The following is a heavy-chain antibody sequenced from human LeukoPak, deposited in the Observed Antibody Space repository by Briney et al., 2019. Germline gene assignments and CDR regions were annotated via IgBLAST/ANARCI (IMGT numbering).Heavy chain of an antibody. CDR2: IYTTGST. V-gene: IGHV4-61*02. CDR3: ARRSSNYAVVDP. D-gene: IGHD6-13*01. J-gene: IGHJ5*02. Sequence: SETLSLTCTVSGGSITNGGYYWSWIRQPAGKGLEWIGRIYTTGSTNYNPSLKSRVTISVGTSKNQFSLKLSSVTAADTAVYYCARRSSNYAVVDPWGQGTLVTVSS. CDR1: GGSITNGGYY.